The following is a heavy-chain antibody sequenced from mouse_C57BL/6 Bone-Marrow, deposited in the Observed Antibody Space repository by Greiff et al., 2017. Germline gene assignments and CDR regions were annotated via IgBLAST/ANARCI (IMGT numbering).Heavy chain of an antibody. CDR2: IDPSDSYT. V-gene: IGHV1-69*01. J-gene: IGHJ4*01. CDR1: GYTFTSYW. D-gene: IGHD2-4*01. Sequence: QVQLQQPGAELVMPGASVKLSCKASGYTFTSYWMHWVKQRPGQGLEWIGEIDPSDSYTNYNQKFKGKSTLTVDKSSSTAYMQLNSLTSEASAVYYCAIYDYDWRSYAMDYWGPGTSVTVSS. CDR3: AIYDYDWRSYAMDY.